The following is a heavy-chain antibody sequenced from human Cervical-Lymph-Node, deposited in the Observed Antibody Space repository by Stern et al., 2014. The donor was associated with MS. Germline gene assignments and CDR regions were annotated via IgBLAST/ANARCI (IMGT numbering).Heavy chain of an antibody. CDR3: ARSHYDFWSGSHNWFDP. D-gene: IGHD3-3*01. J-gene: IGHJ5*02. CDR2: IDWDDDK. V-gene: IGHV2-70*04. CDR1: GFSLSTSGMR. Sequence: QVTLKESGPALVKPTQTLTLTCTFSGFSLSTSGMRVSWIRQPPGKALEWLARIDWDDDKFYSTSLKTRLTISKDTSKNQVVLTMTNMDPVDTATYYCARSHYDFWSGSHNWFDPWGQGTLVTVSS.